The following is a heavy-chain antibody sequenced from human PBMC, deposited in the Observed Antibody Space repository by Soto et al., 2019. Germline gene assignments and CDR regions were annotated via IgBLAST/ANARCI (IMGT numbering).Heavy chain of an antibody. J-gene: IGHJ4*02. V-gene: IGHV3-33*01. CDR2: IWYDGSKK. D-gene: IGHD4-17*01. CDR1: GFSFRSHG. Sequence: QVQLVESGGGVVQPGRSLRLSCAASGFSFRSHGMHWVRQAPGKGLEWVAVIWYDGSKKYYADSVKGRFTISRDNSKNTLYLEMNSLRAEDTAVYYCARDSSGVTTYFDPWGQGSLVTVSS. CDR3: ARDSSGVTTYFDP.